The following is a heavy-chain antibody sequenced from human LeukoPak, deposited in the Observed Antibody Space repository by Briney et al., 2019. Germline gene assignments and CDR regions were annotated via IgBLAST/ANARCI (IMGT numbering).Heavy chain of an antibody. CDR2: INTDGSTT. V-gene: IGHV3-74*01. J-gene: IGHJ4*02. CDR3: VRDMHGPNDY. D-gene: IGHD2-2*01. CDR1: GFTFSTYW. Sequence: PGGSLRLFCAASGFTFSTYWIHWVRQAPGKGLVWFSRINTDGSTTSYADSVKGRFTISRDNAKSTLYLQMNSLRADDTAVYYCVRDMHGPNDYWGQGTLVTVSA.